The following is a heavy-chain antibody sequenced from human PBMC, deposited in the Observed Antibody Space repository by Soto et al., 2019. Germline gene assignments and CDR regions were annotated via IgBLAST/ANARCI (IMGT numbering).Heavy chain of an antibody. D-gene: IGHD3-10*01. CDR3: AKSEGFGELLPYKDHYYYAMDV. J-gene: IGHJ6*02. Sequence: EVQLLESGGGLVQPGGSLRLSCAASGFTFRSYAMSWVRQAPGKGLEWVSAISGGGDSTYYADSVKGRFTIFRDNSKNTLYLQMSSLRGEDTAVYYCAKSEGFGELLPYKDHYYYAMDVWGQGTTVTVSS. CDR2: ISGGGDST. CDR1: GFTFRSYA. V-gene: IGHV3-23*01.